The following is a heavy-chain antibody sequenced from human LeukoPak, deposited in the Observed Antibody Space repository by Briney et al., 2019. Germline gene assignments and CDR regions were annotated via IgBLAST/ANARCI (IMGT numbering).Heavy chain of an antibody. Sequence: ESGPTLVKPTQTLTLTCSLSGVSLSTSGVGVGWIRQPPGKALEWLALIYWDDDSRYSPSLKSRLTIAKDTSKNQVVLTLTNMDSVDTATYYCAHSQVFSYGSFHDAYDIWGPGMLVTVSS. CDR1: GVSLSTSGVG. CDR3: AHSQVFSYGSFHDAYDI. D-gene: IGHD5-18*01. CDR2: IYWDDDS. J-gene: IGHJ3*02. V-gene: IGHV2-5*02.